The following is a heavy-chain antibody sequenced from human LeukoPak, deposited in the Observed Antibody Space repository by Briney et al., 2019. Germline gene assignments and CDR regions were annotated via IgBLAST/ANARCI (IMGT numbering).Heavy chain of an antibody. D-gene: IGHD3-10*01. CDR3: ARGRVRVRARAQDFQH. V-gene: IGHV4-34*01. J-gene: IGHJ1*01. Sequence: KASETLSLTCAVYGGSFSGYYWSWIRQPPGKGLEWIGEVNHSGSTNYNPSLRSRVTISVDTSKNQFSLELSSVTAADTAVYYCARGRVRVRARAQDFQHWGQGTLVTVSS. CDR1: GGSFSGYY. CDR2: VNHSGST.